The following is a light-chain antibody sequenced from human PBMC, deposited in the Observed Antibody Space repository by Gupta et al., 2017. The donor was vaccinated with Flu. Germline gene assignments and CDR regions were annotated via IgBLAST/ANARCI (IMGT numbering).Light chain of an antibody. V-gene: IGLV2-14*01. Sequence: RGDIGDYKYVSWYQQFPGKAPNLIIYEVTYRPSRVSSRFSGSRSGNTASLTISGLRAEDEADYYCSSYSTSNTLVFGTGTQVTV. CDR1: RGDIGDYKY. CDR3: SSYSTSNTLV. J-gene: IGLJ1*01. CDR2: EVT.